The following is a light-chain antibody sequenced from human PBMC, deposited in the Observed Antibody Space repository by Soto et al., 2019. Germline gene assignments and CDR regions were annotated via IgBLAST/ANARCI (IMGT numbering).Light chain of an antibody. Sequence: DIQLTKSPSFLSASVGDRVTITCRASQGINDYLAWYQQKPGKAPKLLIYAASTLQSEVPSRISGSASGTEFTLTISSLQPEDFATYYCQQFNTYPLTFGGGTKVEVK. J-gene: IGKJ4*01. CDR1: QGINDY. CDR2: AAS. V-gene: IGKV1-9*01. CDR3: QQFNTYPLT.